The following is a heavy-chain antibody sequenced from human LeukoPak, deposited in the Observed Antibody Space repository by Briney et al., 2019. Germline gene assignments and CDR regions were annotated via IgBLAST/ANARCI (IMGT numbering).Heavy chain of an antibody. J-gene: IGHJ4*02. CDR2: IIPIFGTA. CDR3: ARANYDSSGYYYW. V-gene: IGHV1-69*05. Sequence: SVKVSCKASGGTFSSYAISWVRQAPGQGLEWMGRIIPIFGTANYAQKFQGRVTITTDESTSTAYMELSSLRSEDTAAYYCARANYDSSGYYYWWGQGTLVTVSS. D-gene: IGHD3-22*01. CDR1: GGTFSSYA.